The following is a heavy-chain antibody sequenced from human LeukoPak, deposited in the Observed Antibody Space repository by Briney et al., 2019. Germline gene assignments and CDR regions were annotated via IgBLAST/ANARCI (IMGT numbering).Heavy chain of an antibody. CDR2: IYPGDSDT. J-gene: IGHJ4*01. D-gene: IGHD3-16*01. V-gene: IGHV5-51*01. Sequence: GESLKISCKGSGYSFTSYWIGWVRQMPGKGLEWMGIIYPGDSDTRYSPSFQGQVTISADKSISTAYLQWSSLKASDTAMYYCARPGEVSPPAYYFDYRGQGNLVHVSS. CDR3: ARPGEVSPPAYYFDY. CDR1: GYSFTSYW.